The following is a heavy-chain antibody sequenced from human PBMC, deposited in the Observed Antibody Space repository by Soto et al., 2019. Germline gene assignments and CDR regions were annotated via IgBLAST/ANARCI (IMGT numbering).Heavy chain of an antibody. CDR2: VYYGGSS. CDR3: ASGADTVITPFDY. J-gene: IGHJ4*02. V-gene: IGHV4-39*01. D-gene: IGHD5-18*01. CDR1: GGSIDTINYY. Sequence: QKQLQESGPGVVKPSETLSLNCSVSGGSIDTINYYWAWIRQTPGRRLEWIGSVYYGGSSYYNPSLKSRVSISVDTSKSQFSLKVTSVTAADSAVYFCASGADTVITPFDYWGQGVPVTVSS.